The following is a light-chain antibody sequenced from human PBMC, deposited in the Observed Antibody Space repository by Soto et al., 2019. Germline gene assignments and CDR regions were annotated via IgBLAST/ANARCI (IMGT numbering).Light chain of an antibody. CDR1: QSFAGY. Sequence: DIQMTQSPSSLSASVGDRVTITCRASQSFAGYLIWYQQRPGKAPKFLIYSTSNLQRGVPSRFSGSGSGTDFSLTINGLQPEDFATYFCQQSFSVPITFGQGTRLEIK. V-gene: IGKV1-39*01. CDR3: QQSFSVPIT. J-gene: IGKJ5*01. CDR2: STS.